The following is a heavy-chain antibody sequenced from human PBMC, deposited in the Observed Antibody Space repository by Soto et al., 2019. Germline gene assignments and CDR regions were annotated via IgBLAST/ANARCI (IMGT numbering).Heavy chain of an antibody. CDR2: IVVGSGNT. CDR3: AAEITTGTTLVNWFDP. J-gene: IGHJ5*02. Sequence: GASVKVSCKASGFTFTSSAMQWVRQARGQRLEWIGWIVVGSGNTNYAQKFQERVTITRDMSTSTAYMELSSLRSEDTAVYYCAAEITTGTTLVNWFDPWGQGTLVTVSS. D-gene: IGHD1-7*01. V-gene: IGHV1-58*02. CDR1: GFTFTSSA.